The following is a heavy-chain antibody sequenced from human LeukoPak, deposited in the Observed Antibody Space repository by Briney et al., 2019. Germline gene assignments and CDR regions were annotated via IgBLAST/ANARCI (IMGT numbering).Heavy chain of an antibody. CDR1: GGSISYNY. CDR3: ARRGDYFDF. Sequence: SETLSLTCTVSGGSISYNYWSLIRQPAGKGLEWIGRIFTSGSTNYNPSLRSRVTMSVDTSKNQFSLKLSSVTAADTAVYYCARRGDYFDFWGQGTLVTVSS. CDR2: IFTSGST. J-gene: IGHJ4*02. V-gene: IGHV4-4*07.